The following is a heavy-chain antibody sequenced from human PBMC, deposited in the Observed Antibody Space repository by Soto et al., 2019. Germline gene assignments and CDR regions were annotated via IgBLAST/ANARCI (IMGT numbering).Heavy chain of an antibody. V-gene: IGHV3-33*01. CDR2: IRFDGSNE. CDR1: GGIFHGYG. D-gene: IGHD1-1*01. J-gene: IGHJ4*02. CDR3: AGDGIGRTVVRGSLDY. Sequence: QEQLVESGGGVVQPGTSLRLSCAVPGGIFHGYGMHWVRQAPGKGLEWVAIIRFDGSNEEYADSVKGRFTISRDNSKNTLYLQMNTLGAEDTAVYYCAGDGIGRTVVRGSLDYWGRGTVVTVSS.